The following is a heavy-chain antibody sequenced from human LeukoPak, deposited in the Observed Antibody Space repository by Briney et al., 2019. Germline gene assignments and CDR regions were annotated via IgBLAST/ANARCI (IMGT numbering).Heavy chain of an antibody. CDR2: ISYDGSNK. J-gene: IGHJ3*02. Sequence: PGGSLRLSCAASGFTFSSYGMHWARQAPGKGLEWVAVISYDGSNKYYADSVKGRFTISRDNAKNSLYLQMNSLRAEDTAVYYCARDEGTNLDAFDIWGQGTMVTVSS. V-gene: IGHV3-30*03. D-gene: IGHD1-14*01. CDR1: GFTFSSYG. CDR3: ARDEGTNLDAFDI.